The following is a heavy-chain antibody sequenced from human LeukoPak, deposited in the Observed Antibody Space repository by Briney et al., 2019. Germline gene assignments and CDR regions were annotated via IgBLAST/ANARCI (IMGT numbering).Heavy chain of an antibody. CDR1: GLYFKTYA. CDR3: AKDIEELSTYRTTFDY. D-gene: IGHD2-2*01. V-gene: IGHV3-23*01. J-gene: IGHJ4*02. CDR2: ISANGDTT. Sequence: PGGSLTLFCAPSGLYFKTYAMSWVPHAPGRGREWLSFISANGDTTNEADSVKGRFTISRDNSKSTVYLQMNSLRNEDTATYNCAKDIEELSTYRTTFDYWGQGALVTVSS.